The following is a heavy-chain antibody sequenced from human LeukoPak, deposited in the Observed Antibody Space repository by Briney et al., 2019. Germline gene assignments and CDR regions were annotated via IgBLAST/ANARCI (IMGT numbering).Heavy chain of an antibody. CDR1: GFTFSGYT. V-gene: IGHV3-21*01. CDR3: AKDYDY. CDR2: ISNSSTYI. Sequence: GGSLRLSCAASGFTFSGYTMTWVRQAPGKGLEWVSSISNSSTYIYYADSVKGRFTISRDNVQNSLYLQMNSLRAEDTAVYYCAKDYDYWGQGTLVTVSS. J-gene: IGHJ4*02.